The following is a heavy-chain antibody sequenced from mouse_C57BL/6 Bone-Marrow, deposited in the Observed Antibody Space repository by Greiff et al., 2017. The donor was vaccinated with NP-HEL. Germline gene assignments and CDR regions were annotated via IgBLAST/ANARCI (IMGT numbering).Heavy chain of an antibody. CDR3: ARPQATPYAMDY. CDR2: INPNNGGT. Sequence: VQLKESGPELVKPGASVKMSCKASGYTFTDYNMHWVKQSHGKSLEWIGYINPNNGGTSYNQKFKGKATLTVNKSSSTAYMELRSLTSEDSAVYYCARPQATPYAMDYWGQGTSVTVSS. D-gene: IGHD3-2*02. CDR1: GYTFTDYN. V-gene: IGHV1-22*01. J-gene: IGHJ4*01.